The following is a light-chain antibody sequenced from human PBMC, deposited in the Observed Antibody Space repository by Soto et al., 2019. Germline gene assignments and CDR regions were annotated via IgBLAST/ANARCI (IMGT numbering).Light chain of an antibody. Sequence: DIQMTQSPSSLSASVGDRVTITCQASQDISTYLNWYQQKPGKAPKLLIYDASNLETGVPSRFSGSGSGTDFTFTISSLQPEDIATYYCQQYDNLLPLTFGGGTKVDIK. J-gene: IGKJ4*01. V-gene: IGKV1-33*01. CDR2: DAS. CDR3: QQYDNLLPLT. CDR1: QDISTY.